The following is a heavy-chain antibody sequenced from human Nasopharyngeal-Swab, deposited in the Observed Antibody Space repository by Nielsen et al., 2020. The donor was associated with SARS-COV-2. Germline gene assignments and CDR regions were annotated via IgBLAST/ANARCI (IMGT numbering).Heavy chain of an antibody. J-gene: IGHJ4*02. D-gene: IGHD4-17*01. Sequence: GGSLRLSCAASGFTFDKFGMTWVRQAPGKGLEWVSRISGSGSVAYYADSVKGRFTISRDNSKNAVYLQMNSLRAEDSAVYFCAKVGVSVYGDSYYFDFWGQGTLVTVSS. CDR2: ISGSGSVA. CDR1: GFTFDKFG. V-gene: IGHV3-23*01. CDR3: AKVGVSVYGDSYYFDF.